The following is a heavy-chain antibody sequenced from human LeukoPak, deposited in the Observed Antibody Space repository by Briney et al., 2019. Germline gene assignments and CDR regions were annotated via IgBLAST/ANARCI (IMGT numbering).Heavy chain of an antibody. CDR1: GGTFSSYA. D-gene: IGHD6-19*01. CDR2: IIPIFGTA. Sequence: GASVKVSCKASGGTFSSYAISWVRQAPGQGLEWMGGIIPIFGTANYAQKFQGRVTITADESTSTAYMELSSLRSEDAAVYYCAKQWLVRGYYYGMDVWGQGTMVTVSS. J-gene: IGHJ6*02. V-gene: IGHV1-69*13. CDR3: AKQWLVRGYYYGMDV.